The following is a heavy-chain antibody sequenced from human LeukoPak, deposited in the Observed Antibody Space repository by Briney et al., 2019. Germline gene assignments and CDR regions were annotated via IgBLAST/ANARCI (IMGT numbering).Heavy chain of an antibody. D-gene: IGHD6-19*01. CDR1: GVSISSHY. CDR2: IYYSGST. Sequence: PSETLSLPCTVSGVSISSHYWSWLRQPPGKGLEWIGYIYYSGSTNYNPSLKSRVTISVDTSKNQFSLKLSSVTAADTAVYYCANAGDGTDAFDIWGQGTMVTVSS. CDR3: ANAGDGTDAFDI. V-gene: IGHV4-59*11. J-gene: IGHJ3*02.